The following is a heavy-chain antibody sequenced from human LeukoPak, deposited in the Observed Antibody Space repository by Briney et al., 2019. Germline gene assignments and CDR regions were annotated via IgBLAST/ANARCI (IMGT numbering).Heavy chain of an antibody. V-gene: IGHV4-59*08. CDR2: IYYSGST. J-gene: IGHJ5*02. D-gene: IGHD3-10*01. CDR1: GGSISSYY. CDR3: ARAYYYGLGNLWFDH. Sequence: SETLSLTCTVSGGSISSYYWSWIRQPPGKGLEWIGYIYYSGSTNYNPSLKSRVTISVDTSKNQFSLKLSSVTAADTAVYYCARAYYYGLGNLWFDHWGQGTLVTVSS.